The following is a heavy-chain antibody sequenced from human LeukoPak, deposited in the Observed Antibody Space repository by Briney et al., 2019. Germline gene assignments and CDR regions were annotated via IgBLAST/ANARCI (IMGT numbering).Heavy chain of an antibody. V-gene: IGHV3-30*02. J-gene: IGHJ4*02. D-gene: IGHD3-22*01. Sequence: GGSLRLSCAASGFTFSSYGIHWVRQAPGKGLEWVAFIRYDGSNKYYADSVKGRFTISRDNSKNTLYLQMNSLRAEDTAVYYCAKDYYDSSGYFDYWGQGTLVTVSS. CDR2: IRYDGSNK. CDR1: GFTFSSYG. CDR3: AKDYYDSSGYFDY.